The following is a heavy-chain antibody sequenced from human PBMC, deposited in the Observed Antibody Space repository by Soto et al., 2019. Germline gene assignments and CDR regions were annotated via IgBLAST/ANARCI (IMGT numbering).Heavy chain of an antibody. Sequence: KPSETLSLTCTVSGGSISSYYWSWIRQPPGKGLEWIGYIYYSGSTNYNPSLKSRVTISVDTSKNQFSLKLSSVTAADTAVYYCARSIVATINWFDPWGQGTLVTVSS. V-gene: IGHV4-59*01. D-gene: IGHD5-12*01. J-gene: IGHJ5*02. CDR2: IYYSGST. CDR1: GGSISSYY. CDR3: ARSIVATINWFDP.